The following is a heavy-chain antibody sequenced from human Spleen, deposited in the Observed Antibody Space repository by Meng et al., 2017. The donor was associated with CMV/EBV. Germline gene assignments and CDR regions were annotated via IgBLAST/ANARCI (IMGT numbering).Heavy chain of an antibody. CDR3: ARGPRTRGEQLAFDY. D-gene: IGHD6-6*01. V-gene: IGHV3-9*01. CDR1: GFTFDDYA. Sequence: SLKISCAASGFTFDDYAMHWVRQAPGKGLEWVSGISWNSGSIGYADSVKGRFTISRDNAKNTLYLQMNSLRAEDTAVYYCARGPRTRGEQLAFDYWGQGTLVTVSS. J-gene: IGHJ4*02. CDR2: ISWNSGSI.